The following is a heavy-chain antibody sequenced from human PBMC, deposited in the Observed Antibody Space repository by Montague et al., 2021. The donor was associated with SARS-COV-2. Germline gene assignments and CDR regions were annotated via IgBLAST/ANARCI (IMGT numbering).Heavy chain of an antibody. D-gene: IGHD4-23*01. CDR1: GFTFSNYI. Sequence: FLRLSCAASGFTFSNYIMNWVRQAPGKGLEWVSSIKGRFTISRDNAKNSLYLQMNSLRAEDTAVYYCARAPGYDGTDYWGQGTLVTVSS. CDR3: ARAPGYDGTDY. CDR2: I. J-gene: IGHJ4*02. V-gene: IGHV3-21*01.